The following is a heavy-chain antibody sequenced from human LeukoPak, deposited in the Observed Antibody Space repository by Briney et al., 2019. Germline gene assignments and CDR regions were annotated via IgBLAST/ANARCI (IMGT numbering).Heavy chain of an antibody. V-gene: IGHV3-11*05. J-gene: IGHJ4*02. CDR2: ISSSRSDT. CDR1: GFTFSDYY. Sequence: GGSLRLSCAASGFTFSDYYMSWIRQAPGKGLEWVSYISSSRSDTKYADSVKGRFTISRDNAKNSLYLQMNSLRAEDTAVCYCARDRLWEVGATPYFAYWGQGTLVTVSS. CDR3: ARDRLWEVGATPYFAY. D-gene: IGHD1-26*01.